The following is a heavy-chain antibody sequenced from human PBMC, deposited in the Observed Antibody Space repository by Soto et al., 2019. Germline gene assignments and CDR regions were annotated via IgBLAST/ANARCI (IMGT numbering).Heavy chain of an antibody. V-gene: IGHV4-34*01. CDR2: INHSGST. CDR3: ARRNPHGSRSPGDFDL. Sequence: QVQLQQWGAGLLKPSETLSLTCAVYGGSFSGYYWSWIRQPPGKGLEWIGEINHSGSTNYNPSLKSRVTISVDTSKNQFSLKLSSVTAADTAVYCCARRNPHGSRSPGDFDLWGRGTLVTVSS. D-gene: IGHD2-15*01. CDR1: GGSFSGYY. J-gene: IGHJ2*01.